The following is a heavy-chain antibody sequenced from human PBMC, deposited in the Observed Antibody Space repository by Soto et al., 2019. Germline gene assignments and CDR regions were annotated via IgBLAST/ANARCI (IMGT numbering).Heavy chain of an antibody. D-gene: IGHD6-19*01. CDR1: GYTFTSYG. CDR2: ISAYNGNT. J-gene: IGHJ6*02. Sequence: ASVKVSCKASGYTFTSYGISWVRQAPGQGLEWMGWISAYNGNTNYAQKLQGRVTMTTDTSTSTAYMELRSLRSDDTAVYYCARVLGSVAGTNNYYYYGMDVWGQGTTVTVSS. CDR3: ARVLGSVAGTNNYYYYGMDV. V-gene: IGHV1-18*04.